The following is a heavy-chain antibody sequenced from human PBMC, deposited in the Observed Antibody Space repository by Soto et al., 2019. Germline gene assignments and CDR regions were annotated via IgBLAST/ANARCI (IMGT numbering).Heavy chain of an antibody. Sequence: QVHLVQSGAEVKKPGASVNVSCQASGSITNHHMHWVRQAPGQGLEWMGIFNPSGLSTTYAQKFQGRVTITRDSSTSTVYMELSSLTSVDTAVYFCAIVTHRGPIAVAGPLGSWGQGTLVIVSS. V-gene: IGHV1-46*01. CDR2: FNPSGLST. D-gene: IGHD6-19*01. J-gene: IGHJ4*02. CDR3: AIVTHRGPIAVAGPLGS. CDR1: GSITNHH.